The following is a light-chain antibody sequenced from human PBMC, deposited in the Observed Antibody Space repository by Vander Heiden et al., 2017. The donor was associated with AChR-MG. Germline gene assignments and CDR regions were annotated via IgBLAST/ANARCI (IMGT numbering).Light chain of an antibody. CDR2: GAS. V-gene: IGKV3-15*01. J-gene: IGKJ1*01. Sequence: EAVLTQSPATLSASPGERATLTCRASQNIYTNLAWYQQKPGQAPRLLIYGASTLATAIPSRFSGSGSGTEFTLTISSLQSEDFAVYYCQQDNNWPWTFGQGTKVEIK. CDR1: QNIYTN. CDR3: QQDNNWPWT.